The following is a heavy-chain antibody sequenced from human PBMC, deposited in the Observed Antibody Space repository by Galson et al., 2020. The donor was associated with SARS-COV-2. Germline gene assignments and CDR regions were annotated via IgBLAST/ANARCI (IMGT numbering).Heavy chain of an antibody. J-gene: IGHJ4*02. D-gene: IGHD3-3*01. V-gene: IGHV4-31*03. CDR3: ARGITIFGVVNTIVY. Sequence: SETLSLTCTVSGGSISSGGYYWSWIRQHPGKGLEWIGYIYYSGSTYYNPSLKSRVTISVDTSKNQFSLKLSSVTAADTAVYYCARGITIFGVVNTIVYWGQGTPGHRLL. CDR2: IYYSGST. CDR1: GGSISSGGYY.